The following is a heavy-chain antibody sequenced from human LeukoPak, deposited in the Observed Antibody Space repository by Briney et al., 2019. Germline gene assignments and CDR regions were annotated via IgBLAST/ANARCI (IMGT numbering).Heavy chain of an antibody. D-gene: IGHD4-17*01. CDR1: GYTFTGYY. V-gene: IGHV1-2*06. CDR3: ARDLVHGDDFDY. J-gene: IGHJ4*02. Sequence: ASVKVSCKASGYTFTGYYMHWVRQAPGQGLEWMGRINPNSGGTNYAQKFQGRVTITRDTSISTAYMELSRLRSDDTAVYYCARDLVHGDDFDYWGQGTLVTVSS. CDR2: INPNSGGT.